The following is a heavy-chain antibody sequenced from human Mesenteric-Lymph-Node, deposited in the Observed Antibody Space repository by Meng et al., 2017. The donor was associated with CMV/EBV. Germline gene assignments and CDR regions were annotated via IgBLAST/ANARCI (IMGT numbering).Heavy chain of an antibody. CDR3: AAYSGSYSGDYYYYGMDV. J-gene: IGHJ6*02. D-gene: IGHD1-26*01. CDR2: ISYDGSNK. Sequence: GGSLRLSCSASGFTFSTYGMYWVRQAPGKGLEWVAVISYDGSNKYYADSVKGRFTISRDNSKNTLYLQMNSLRAEDTAVYYCAAYSGSYSGDYYYYGMDVWGQGTTVTVSS. V-gene: IGHV3-30*19. CDR1: GFTFSTYG.